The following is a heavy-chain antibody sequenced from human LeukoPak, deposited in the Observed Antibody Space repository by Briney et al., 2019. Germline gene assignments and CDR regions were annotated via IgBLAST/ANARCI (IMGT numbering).Heavy chain of an antibody. CDR1: GYTFTGYY. Sequence: ASVKVSCKASGYTFTGYYMHWVRQAPGQGLEWMGWINPNSGGPNYAQKFQGRVTMTRDTSISTAYMELSRLRSDDTAVYYCARDHRGGLNWFDPWGQGTLVTVSS. D-gene: IGHD3-10*01. CDR3: ARDHRGGLNWFDP. J-gene: IGHJ5*02. CDR2: INPNSGGP. V-gene: IGHV1-2*02.